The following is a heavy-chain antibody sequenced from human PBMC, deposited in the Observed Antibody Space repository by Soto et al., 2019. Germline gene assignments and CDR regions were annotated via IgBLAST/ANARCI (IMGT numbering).Heavy chain of an antibody. J-gene: IGHJ5*02. V-gene: IGHV1-69*13. Sequence: ASVKVSCKASGGTFSSYAISWVRQAPGQGLEWMGGIIPIFGTANYAQKFQGRVTITADESTSTAYMELRSLRSEDTAVYYCARAELKVRGEVNWFDPWGQGTLVTVSS. D-gene: IGHD3-10*01. CDR1: GGTFSSYA. CDR2: IIPIFGTA. CDR3: ARAELKVRGEVNWFDP.